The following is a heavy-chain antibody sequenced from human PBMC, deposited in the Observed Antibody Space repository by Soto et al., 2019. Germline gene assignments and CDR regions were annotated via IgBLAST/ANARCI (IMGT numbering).Heavy chain of an antibody. CDR1: GYTLTELS. V-gene: IGHV1-24*01. CDR2: FDPEDGET. J-gene: IGHJ6*02. CDR3: ATPKTLYYYYGMDV. Sequence: ASVKVSCKVSGYTLTELSMHWVRQAPGKGLEWMGGFDPEDGETIYAQKFQGRVTMTEDTSTDTAYMELSSLRSEDTAVYYCATPKTLYYYYGMDVWGQGTTVTVSS.